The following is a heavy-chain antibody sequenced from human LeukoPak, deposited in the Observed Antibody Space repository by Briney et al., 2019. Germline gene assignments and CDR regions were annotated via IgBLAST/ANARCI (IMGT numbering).Heavy chain of an antibody. CDR2: INYSGKT. J-gene: IGHJ4*02. CDR1: GGSVSSGSSY. D-gene: IGHD3-16*01. V-gene: IGHV4-39*01. Sequence: PSETLSLTCVISGGSVSSGSSYWSWIRQPPGKGLEWIGSINYSGKTYYNPSLKSRVTVSVDTSKNQFSLKVDSVTAADTAVYYCVKHWGFWGRGAPVTVSS. CDR3: VKHWGF.